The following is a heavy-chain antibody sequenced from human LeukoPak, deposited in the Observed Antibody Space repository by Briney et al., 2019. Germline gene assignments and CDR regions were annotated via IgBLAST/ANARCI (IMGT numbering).Heavy chain of an antibody. CDR1: GFTFSSYS. J-gene: IGHJ4*02. Sequence: GGSLRLSCAASGFTFSSYSMNWVRQAPGKGLEWVSYISSSSSTIYYADSVKGRFTISRDNAKNSLYLQMNSLRAEDTAVYYCAKVPPYIGSRSPHFDYWGQGTLVTVSS. V-gene: IGHV3-48*04. CDR3: AKVPPYIGSRSPHFDY. D-gene: IGHD1-26*01. CDR2: ISSSSSTI.